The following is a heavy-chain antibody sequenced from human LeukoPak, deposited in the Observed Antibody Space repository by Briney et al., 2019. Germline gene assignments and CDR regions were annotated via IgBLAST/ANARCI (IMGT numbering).Heavy chain of an antibody. Sequence: SETLSLSCAVYGGSFSGYYWSWIRQPPGKGLEWIGEINHSGSTNYNPSLKSRVTISVDTSKNQFSLKLSSVTAADTAVYYCARGNSGSYYNPYYFDYWGQGTLVTVSS. CDR2: INHSGST. CDR1: GGSFSGYY. D-gene: IGHD3-10*01. CDR3: ARGNSGSYYNPYYFDY. V-gene: IGHV4-34*01. J-gene: IGHJ4*02.